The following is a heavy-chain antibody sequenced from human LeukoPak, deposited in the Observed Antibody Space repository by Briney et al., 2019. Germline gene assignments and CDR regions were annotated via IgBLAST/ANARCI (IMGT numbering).Heavy chain of an antibody. D-gene: IGHD1-26*01. CDR2: IYKDGRT. J-gene: IGHJ4*02. V-gene: IGHV3-53*01. CDR3: AKYGPQDSGSSHFDY. Sequence: GGSLRLSCAASGFVVSTNYMTWVRQPPGKGLEWVSVIYKDGRTFYTDSVKGRFTISRDNSKNTVYLQMSSLRVEDTAVYYCAKYGPQDSGSSHFDYWGQGAPVTVSS. CDR1: GFVVSTNY.